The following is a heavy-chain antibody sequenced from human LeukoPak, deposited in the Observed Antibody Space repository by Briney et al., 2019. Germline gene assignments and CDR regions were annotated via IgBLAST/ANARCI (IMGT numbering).Heavy chain of an antibody. CDR2: SRNKANRYTT. CDR3: ARGYHSFDI. V-gene: IGHV3-72*01. Sequence: GGSLRLSCAASGFTFSDHYMDWLRQTPGKGLEWVGRSRNKANRYTTEYAASVKGRFTISRDESKNSLYLQMNSFKTQGTAVYYCARGYHSFDIWGQGTMVTVSS. J-gene: IGHJ3*02. D-gene: IGHD2-15*01. CDR1: GFTFSDHY.